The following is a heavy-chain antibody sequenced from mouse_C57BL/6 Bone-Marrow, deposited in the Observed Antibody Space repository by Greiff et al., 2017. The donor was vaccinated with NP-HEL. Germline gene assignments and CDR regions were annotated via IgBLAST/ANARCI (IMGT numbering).Heavy chain of an antibody. CDR1: GYTFTSYG. CDR3: AREGGYGNYDYFDY. Sequence: QVQLKESGAELARPGASVKLSCKASGYTFTSYGISWVKQRTGQGLEWIGEIYPRSGNTYYNEKFKGKATLTADKSSSTAYMELRSLTSEDSAVYFCAREGGYGNYDYFDYWGQGTTLTVSS. CDR2: IYPRSGNT. V-gene: IGHV1-81*01. D-gene: IGHD2-1*01. J-gene: IGHJ2*01.